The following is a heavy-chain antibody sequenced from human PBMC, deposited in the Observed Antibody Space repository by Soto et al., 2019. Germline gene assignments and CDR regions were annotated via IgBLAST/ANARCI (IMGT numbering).Heavy chain of an antibody. J-gene: IGHJ6*03. D-gene: IGHD3-10*01. V-gene: IGHV4-34*01. Sequence: SETLSLTCAVYGGSFSGYYWSWIRQPPGKGLEWIGEINHSGSTNYNPSLKSRVTISVGTAKNQFSLKLSSVTAADTAVYYCARGHPVRGVITIYYYYYYMDVWGKGTTVTVSS. CDR2: INHSGST. CDR3: ARGHPVRGVITIYYYYYYMDV. CDR1: GGSFSGYY.